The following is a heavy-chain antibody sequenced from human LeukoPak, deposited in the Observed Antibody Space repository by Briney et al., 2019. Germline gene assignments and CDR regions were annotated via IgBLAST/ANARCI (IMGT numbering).Heavy chain of an antibody. J-gene: IGHJ4*02. CDR3: ARVPYYYDSSGPSDY. D-gene: IGHD3-22*01. CDR1: GYTFTGYY. Sequence: ASVKVSCKASGYTFTGYYMHWVRQAPGQGLEWMGWINPNSGGTNYAQKFQGRVTMTTDTSTSTAYMELRSLRSDDTAVYYCARVPYYYDSSGPSDYWGQGTLVTVSS. CDR2: INPNSGGT. V-gene: IGHV1-2*02.